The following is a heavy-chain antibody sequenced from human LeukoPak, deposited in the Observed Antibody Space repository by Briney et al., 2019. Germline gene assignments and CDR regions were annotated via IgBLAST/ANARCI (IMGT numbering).Heavy chain of an antibody. Sequence: GRSLRLSCAASGFTFSSYGMHWVRQAPGKGLEWVAVISYDGSNKYYADSVKGRFTISRDNSKNTLYLQMNSLRAEDTAVYYCAKGRWLQHSGAFDIWGQGTMVTVSS. D-gene: IGHD5-24*01. J-gene: IGHJ3*02. CDR3: AKGRWLQHSGAFDI. V-gene: IGHV3-30*18. CDR1: GFTFSSYG. CDR2: ISYDGSNK.